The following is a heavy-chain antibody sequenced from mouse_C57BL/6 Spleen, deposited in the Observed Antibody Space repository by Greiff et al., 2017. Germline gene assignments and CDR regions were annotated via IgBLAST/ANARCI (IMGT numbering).Heavy chain of an antibody. CDR1: GFTFSSYA. V-gene: IGHV5-4*01. CDR2: ISDGGSYT. CDR3: ARDRGYYGSSHWYFGV. Sequence: EVQRVESGGGLVKPGGSLKLSCAASGFTFSSYAMSWVRQTPEKRLEWVATISDGGSYTYYPDNVKGRFTISRDNAKNNLYLQMSHLKSEDTAMYYCARDRGYYGSSHWYFGVWGTGTTVTVAS. D-gene: IGHD1-1*01. J-gene: IGHJ1*03.